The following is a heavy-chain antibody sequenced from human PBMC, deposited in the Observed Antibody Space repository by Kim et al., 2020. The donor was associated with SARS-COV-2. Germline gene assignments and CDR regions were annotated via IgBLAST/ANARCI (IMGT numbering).Heavy chain of an antibody. CDR3: ARGPYGSGTAPFDC. CDR2: ISAYNGNT. V-gene: IGHV1-18*01. Sequence: ASVKVSCMASGYTFTSYSISWVRQAPGQGLEWMGWISAYNGNTKYAQKLQGRVTMTTDTSTNTAYMELRSLRSDDTAVYYCARGPYGSGTAPFDCWGQGILVTVSS. D-gene: IGHD3-10*01. CDR1: GYTFTSYS. J-gene: IGHJ4*02.